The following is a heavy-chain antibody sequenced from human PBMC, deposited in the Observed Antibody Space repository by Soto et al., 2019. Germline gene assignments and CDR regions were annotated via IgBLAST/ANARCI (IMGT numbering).Heavy chain of an antibody. J-gene: IGHJ5*02. CDR3: ARGGQQLASVLNRFDP. CDR2: ISSSSSYI. CDR1: GFTFSSYS. Sequence: GGSLRLSCAASGFTFSSYSMNWVRQAPGKGLEWVSSISSSSSYIYYADSVKGRFTISRDNAKNSLYLQMNSLRAEDTAVYYCARGGQQLASVLNRFDPWGQGTLVTVSS. D-gene: IGHD6-13*01. V-gene: IGHV3-21*01.